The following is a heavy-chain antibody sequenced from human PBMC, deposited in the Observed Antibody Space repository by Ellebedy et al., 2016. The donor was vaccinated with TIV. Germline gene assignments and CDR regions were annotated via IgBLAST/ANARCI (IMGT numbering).Heavy chain of an antibody. D-gene: IGHD3-22*01. V-gene: IGHV1-18*01. CDR2: ISAYNGNT. J-gene: IGHJ4*02. CDR1: GYTFTSYG. CDR3: ARTNLPYYYDSSGYYQELYFDY. Sequence: AASVKVSCKASGYTFTSYGISWVRQAPGQGLEWMGWISAYNGNTNYAQKLQGRVTMTTDTSTSTAYMELRSLRSDDTAVYYCARTNLPYYYDSSGYYQELYFDYWGQGTLVTVSS.